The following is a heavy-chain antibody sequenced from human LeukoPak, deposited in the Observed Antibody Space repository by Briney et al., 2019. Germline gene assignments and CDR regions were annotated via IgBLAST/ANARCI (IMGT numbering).Heavy chain of an antibody. V-gene: IGHV1-69*13. D-gene: IGHD3-10*01. CDR1: GYTFTSYG. Sequence: ASVKVSCKASGYTFTSYGINWVRQAPGQGLEWMGGIIPIFGTANYAQKFQGRVTITADESTSTAYMELSSLRSEDTAVYYCARGNYYGSGSYDLDYWGQGTLVTVSS. CDR3: ARGNYYGSGSYDLDY. CDR2: IIPIFGTA. J-gene: IGHJ4*02.